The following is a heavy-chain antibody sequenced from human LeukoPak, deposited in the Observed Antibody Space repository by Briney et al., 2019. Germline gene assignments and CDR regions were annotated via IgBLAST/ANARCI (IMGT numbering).Heavy chain of an antibody. Sequence: PSETLSLTCTVSGGSISSSSYYWSWIRQPPGKGLEWVGEINHSGSTNYNPSLKSRVTISVDTSKNQFSLKLSSVTAADTAVYYCARGKRYSSSPTAGFDPWGQGTLVTVSS. CDR1: GGSISSSSYY. CDR2: INHSGST. J-gene: IGHJ5*02. CDR3: ARGKRYSSSPTAGFDP. V-gene: IGHV4-39*07. D-gene: IGHD6-13*01.